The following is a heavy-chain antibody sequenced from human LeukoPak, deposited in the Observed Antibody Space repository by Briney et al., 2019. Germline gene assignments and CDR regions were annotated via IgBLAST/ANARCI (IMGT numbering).Heavy chain of an antibody. J-gene: IGHJ3*02. V-gene: IGHV1-46*01. Sequence: GASVKVSCKASGYTFTSYGISWVRQAPGRGLEWMGIINPSGGSTSYAQKFQGRVTMTRDTSTSTVYMELSSLRSEDTAVYYCASTSFLGLEVITDAFDIWGQGTMVTVSS. CDR1: GYTFTSYG. D-gene: IGHD3-22*01. CDR2: INPSGGST. CDR3: ASTSFLGLEVITDAFDI.